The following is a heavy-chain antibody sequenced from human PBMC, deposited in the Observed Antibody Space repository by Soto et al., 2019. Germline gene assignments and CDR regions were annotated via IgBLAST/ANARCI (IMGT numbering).Heavy chain of an antibody. CDR2: LHNSGDT. Sequence: SETLSLTCTVSGASITNNYWTWIRQPPGKGLEWIGYLHNSGDTNYNPSLRSRVTISVDTSKNQFSLNLNSVTAADTAVYYCARLSATVALDYWGQGTLVTVSS. J-gene: IGHJ4*02. D-gene: IGHD4-17*01. V-gene: IGHV4-59*08. CDR1: GASITNNY. CDR3: ARLSATVALDY.